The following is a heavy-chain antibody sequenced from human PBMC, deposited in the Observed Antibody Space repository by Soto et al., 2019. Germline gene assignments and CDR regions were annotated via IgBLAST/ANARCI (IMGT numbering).Heavy chain of an antibody. CDR2: ISSSSSTI. V-gene: IGHV3-48*01. J-gene: IGHJ6*02. CDR1: GLTFSSYS. Sequence: EVQLVESGGGLVQRGGSLRLSCAASGLTFSSYSMNWVRQAPGKGLEWVSYISSSSSTIYYADSVKGRFTISRDNAKNSLYLQMNILRAEDTAVYYCAFGKESRYYYYGMDVWGQGTTVTVSS. D-gene: IGHD3-10*01. CDR3: AFGKESRYYYYGMDV.